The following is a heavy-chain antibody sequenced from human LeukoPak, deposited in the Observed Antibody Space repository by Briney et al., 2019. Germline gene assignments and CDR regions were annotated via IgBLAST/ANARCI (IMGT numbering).Heavy chain of an antibody. Sequence: GGSLRLSCEASGFIFSSYWMHWVRQGPGKGLVWVSRIKSDGRRTSYADSVKGRFTISRDNAKNTLYLQMSSLRAEDTAVYYCARDHLSSGSSPDYYYYYYMDVWGKGTTVTISS. V-gene: IGHV3-74*01. J-gene: IGHJ6*03. CDR1: GFIFSSYW. CDR3: ARDHLSSGSSPDYYYYYYMDV. CDR2: IKSDGRRT. D-gene: IGHD6-19*01.